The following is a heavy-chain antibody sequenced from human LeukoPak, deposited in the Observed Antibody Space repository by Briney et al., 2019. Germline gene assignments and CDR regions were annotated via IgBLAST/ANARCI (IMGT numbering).Heavy chain of an antibody. Sequence: GGSLRLSCAASGFTFDDYAMHWVRQAPGKGLEWVSGISWNSDNIGYADSVKGRFTISRDNAKNSLYLQMNTLRAEDTALYYCARDIIMVGGTFDYWGQGTLVTVSS. CDR2: ISWNSDNI. V-gene: IGHV3-9*01. CDR1: GFTFDDYA. CDR3: ARDIIMVGGTFDY. J-gene: IGHJ4*02. D-gene: IGHD3-10*01.